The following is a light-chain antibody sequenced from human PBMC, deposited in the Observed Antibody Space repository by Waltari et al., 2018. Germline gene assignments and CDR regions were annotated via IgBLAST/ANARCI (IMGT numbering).Light chain of an antibody. CDR1: TSDVGGYNL. CDR3: SSYARSDNSVL. CDR2: EGT. Sequence: QSALTQPASVSGSPGQSITIPCTGSTSDVGGYNLVFWYRQYPNKAPQLIIYEGTRRPSGVSSRFSASKSGNTASLTISGLQAEDEALYFCSSYARSDNSVLFGGGTQLSVL. V-gene: IGLV2-23*01. J-gene: IGLJ2*01.